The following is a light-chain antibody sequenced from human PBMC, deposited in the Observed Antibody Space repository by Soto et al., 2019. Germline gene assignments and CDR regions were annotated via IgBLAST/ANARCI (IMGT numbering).Light chain of an antibody. J-gene: IGLJ2*01. Sequence: QAVVTQSPSASASLGASVKLTCTLSSGHSSYAIAWHQQQPEKGPRYLMKLNSDGSHTKGDGIPDRFSGSSSGAERHLTISSLQSEDEADYYCQTWATGIQVVFGGGTKLTVL. CDR3: QTWATGIQVV. CDR2: LNSDGSH. CDR1: SGHSSYA. V-gene: IGLV4-69*01.